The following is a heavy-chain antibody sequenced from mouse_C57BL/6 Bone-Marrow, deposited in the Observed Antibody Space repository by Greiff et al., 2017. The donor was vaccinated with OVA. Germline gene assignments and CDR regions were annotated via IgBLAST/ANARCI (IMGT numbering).Heavy chain of an antibody. CDR1: GYTFTSYD. J-gene: IGHJ4*01. CDR3: ARDGGLRLVYAMDY. Sequence: VQLQQSGPELVKPGASVKLSCKASGYTFTSYDINWVKQRPGPGLEWIGWIYPRDGSTKYNEKFKGKATLTVATSSSTAYMELPSLTAEDAAVYFCARDGGLRLVYAMDYWGQGTSVTVSS. V-gene: IGHV1-85*01. D-gene: IGHD1-2*01. CDR2: IYPRDGST.